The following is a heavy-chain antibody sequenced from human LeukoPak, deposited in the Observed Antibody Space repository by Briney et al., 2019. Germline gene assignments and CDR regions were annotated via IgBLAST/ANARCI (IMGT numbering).Heavy chain of an antibody. D-gene: IGHD3-10*01. CDR2: IRQEGGER. CDR3: ARDKEEMVRAPFAFDI. V-gene: IGHV3-7*01. CDR1: GFSFNRYW. Sequence: GGSLRLSCIGSGFSFNRYWMSWVRQAPGKGLEWVANIRQEGGERYYVDSVKGRFTIPRNNAERSVYLQMSSLGVEDTAVYYCARDKEEMVRAPFAFDIWGQGTTVTVSP. J-gene: IGHJ3*02.